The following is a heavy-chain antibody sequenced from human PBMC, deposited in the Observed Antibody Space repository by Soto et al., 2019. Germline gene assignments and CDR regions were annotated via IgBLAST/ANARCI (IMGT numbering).Heavy chain of an antibody. CDR1: VFTFSSYS. Sequence: GWSLRLSCASSVFTFSSYSLNWVRQAPGKGLEWVSSISSSSNYIYYADSVKGRFTITRDNAKNSLYLEMNSLRAVDTAVYYCARDEGGKTGRGHYYYGMDVWGQGTTVTVSS. CDR3: ARDEGGKTGRGHYYYGMDV. V-gene: IGHV3-21*01. CDR2: ISSSSNYI. J-gene: IGHJ6*02. D-gene: IGHD3-10*01.